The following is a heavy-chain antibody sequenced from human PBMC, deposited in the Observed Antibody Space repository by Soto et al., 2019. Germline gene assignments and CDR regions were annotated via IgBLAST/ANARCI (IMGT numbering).Heavy chain of an antibody. V-gene: IGHV3-33*01. CDR1: GFTFGSYG. CDR2: IWYDGSNI. CDR3: ARDPFHVDNRGYYPYYFDN. J-gene: IGHJ4*02. D-gene: IGHD3-22*01. Sequence: GGSLRLSCAASGFTFGSYGMHWVRQPPGKGLEWVAVIWYDGSNIKYVESVKGRFTISRDNSKNTLYLQMNSLRVEDTAVYYCARDPFHVDNRGYYPYYFDNWGQGTLVTVSS.